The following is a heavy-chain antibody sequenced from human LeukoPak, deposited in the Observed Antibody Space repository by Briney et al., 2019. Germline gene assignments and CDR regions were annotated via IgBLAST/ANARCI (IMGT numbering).Heavy chain of an antibody. V-gene: IGHV4-34*01. D-gene: IGHD5-12*01. CDR2: INHSGST. CDR1: GGSFSGYY. Sequence: SETLSLTCAVYGGSFSGYYWSWIRQPPGKGLEWIGEINHSGSTNYNPSLKSRVTISVDTSKNQFSLKLSSVTAAGTAVYYCARDSVATIRGVDYWGQGTLVTVSS. CDR3: ARDSVATIRGVDY. J-gene: IGHJ4*02.